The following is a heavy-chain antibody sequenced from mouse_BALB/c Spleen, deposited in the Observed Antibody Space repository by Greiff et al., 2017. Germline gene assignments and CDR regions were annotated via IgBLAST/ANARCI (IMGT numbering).Heavy chain of an antibody. CDR1: GYSITSDYA. Sequence: EVQLVESGPGLVKPSQSLSLTCTVTGYSITSDYAWNWIRQFPGNKLEWMGYISYSGSTSYNPSLKSRISITRDTSKNQFFLQLNSVTTEDTATYYCASLYIPYAMDYWGQGTSVTVSS. J-gene: IGHJ4*01. CDR3: ASLYIPYAMDY. V-gene: IGHV3-2*02. CDR2: ISYSGST. D-gene: IGHD2-1*01.